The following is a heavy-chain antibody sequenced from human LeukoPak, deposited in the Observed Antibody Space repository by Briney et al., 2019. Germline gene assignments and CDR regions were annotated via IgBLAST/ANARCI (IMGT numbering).Heavy chain of an antibody. CDR1: GFTFRSYW. D-gene: IGHD3-3*01. V-gene: IGHV3-74*01. CDR3: ARDFSLGWFDP. Sequence: PGGSLRLSCAASGFTFRSYWMHWVRQAPGKGLVWVSRINRDGSSTSYADSVKGRFTISRDNAKNTLYLQINSLRAEDTAVYYCARDFSLGWFDPWGQGTLVTVSS. CDR2: INRDGSST. J-gene: IGHJ5*02.